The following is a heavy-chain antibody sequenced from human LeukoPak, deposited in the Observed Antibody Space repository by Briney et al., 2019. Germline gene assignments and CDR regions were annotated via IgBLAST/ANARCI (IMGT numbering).Heavy chain of an antibody. V-gene: IGHV1-2*02. J-gene: IGHJ5*02. CDR3: ARMSVGWFDP. D-gene: IGHD4-23*01. CDR2: INPNSGGT. CDR1: GYTFTSYG. Sequence: ASVKVSCKASGYTFTSYGISWVRQAPGQGLEWMGWINPNSGGTDYAQKFQGRVTMTRDTSISTAYMEVSRLTSDDTAVYYCARMSVGWFDPWGQGTLVTVSS.